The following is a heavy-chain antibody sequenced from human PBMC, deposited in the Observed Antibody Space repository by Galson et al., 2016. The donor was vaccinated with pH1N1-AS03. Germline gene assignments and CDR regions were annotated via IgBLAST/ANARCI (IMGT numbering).Heavy chain of an antibody. CDR2: LGGSGSST. CDR1: GFTFSTYA. CDR3: APDSSGWYNDY. V-gene: IGHV3-23*01. Sequence: SLRLSCAASGFTFSTYAMGWVRQAPGKGLEWVSALGGSGSSTFYADSVKGRFTISRDNSKNTLYLQMNSLRAEDTAVYYCAPDSSGWYNDYWGQGTLVTVSS. D-gene: IGHD6-19*01. J-gene: IGHJ4*02.